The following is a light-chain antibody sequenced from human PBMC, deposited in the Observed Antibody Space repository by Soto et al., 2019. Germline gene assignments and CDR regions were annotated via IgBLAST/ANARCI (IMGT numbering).Light chain of an antibody. CDR2: DAS. CDR1: QSVSSY. J-gene: IGKJ3*01. V-gene: IGKV3-11*01. Sequence: EIVLTQSPATLSFSPGERATLSCRASQSVSSYLAWYQQKPGQAPRLLIYDASNRATGIPARFSGSGSGTDFTLTISSLEPEDFAVYYCQQRSNWPLTLGPGTKVDIK. CDR3: QQRSNWPLT.